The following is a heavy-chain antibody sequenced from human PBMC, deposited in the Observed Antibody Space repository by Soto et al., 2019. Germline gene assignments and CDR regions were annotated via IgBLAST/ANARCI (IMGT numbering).Heavy chain of an antibody. D-gene: IGHD2-15*01. V-gene: IGHV4-34*01. CDR3: ARADCSGGSCYSDYYYYYGMDV. CDR2: IYHSGST. CDR1: GGSFSGYY. Sequence: SETLSLTCAVYGGSFSGYYWNWIRQPPGKGLEWIGEIYHSGSTNYNPSLKSRVTISVDKSKNQFSLKLSSVTAADTAVYYCARADCSGGSCYSDYYYYYGMDVWGQGTTVTVSS. J-gene: IGHJ6*02.